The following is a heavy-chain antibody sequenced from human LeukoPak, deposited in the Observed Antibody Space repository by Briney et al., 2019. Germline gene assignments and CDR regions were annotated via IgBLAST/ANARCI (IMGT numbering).Heavy chain of an antibody. CDR1: GFIFSSHS. D-gene: IGHD3-3*01. Sequence: PGGSLRLSCAASGFIFSSHSMNWVRQAPGKGLEWVASIKHDGSEKYYVDSVRGRFTISRDNTKNSLYLQMSSLRAEDTAVYYCATDRGWRTSGYYLYYFEYWGQGTLVTFSS. CDR2: IKHDGSEK. J-gene: IGHJ4*02. V-gene: IGHV3-7*01. CDR3: ATDRGWRTSGYYLYYFEY.